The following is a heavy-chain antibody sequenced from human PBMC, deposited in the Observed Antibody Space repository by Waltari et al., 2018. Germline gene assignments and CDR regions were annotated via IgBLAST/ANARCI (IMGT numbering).Heavy chain of an antibody. J-gene: IGHJ6*03. D-gene: IGHD1-26*01. Sequence: QVQLQESGPGLVKPSETLSLTCTVSGGSISSYYWSWIRQPPGKGLEWIGYIYYSGSTNYNPSLKSRVTISVDTSKNQFSLKLSSVTAADTAVYYCARGDSGSSTVYYYYYYMDVWGKGTTVTVSS. CDR2: IYYSGST. CDR3: ARGDSGSSTVYYYYYYMDV. V-gene: IGHV4-59*01. CDR1: GGSISSYY.